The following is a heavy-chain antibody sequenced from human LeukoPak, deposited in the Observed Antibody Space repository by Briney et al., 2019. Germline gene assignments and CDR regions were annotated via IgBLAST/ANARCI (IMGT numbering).Heavy chain of an antibody. CDR1: GFTFSSYA. Sequence: GGSLRLSCAAYGFTFSSYAISWVRQHPGKGREWVSSISSSSSYIYYADSVKGRFTISRDNAKNSLYLQMNNLRAEDTAVYYCARLKVATHGMDVWGKGTTVTVSS. CDR2: ISSSSSYI. V-gene: IGHV3-21*01. D-gene: IGHD5-12*01. CDR3: ARLKVATHGMDV. J-gene: IGHJ6*04.